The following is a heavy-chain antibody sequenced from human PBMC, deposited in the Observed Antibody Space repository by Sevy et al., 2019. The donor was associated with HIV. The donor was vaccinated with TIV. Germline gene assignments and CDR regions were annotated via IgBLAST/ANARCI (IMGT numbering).Heavy chain of an antibody. V-gene: IGHV4-34*01. Sequence: SETLSLTCAVYGGSVSGYYWSWIRQPPGKGLEWIGEINHSGSTNYNPSLKSRVTISVDTSKNQFSLKLSSVTAADTAVYYCARVYCGGDCYQGGAFDIWGQGTMVTVSS. CDR1: GGSVSGYY. J-gene: IGHJ3*02. CDR3: ARVYCGGDCYQGGAFDI. CDR2: INHSGST. D-gene: IGHD2-21*02.